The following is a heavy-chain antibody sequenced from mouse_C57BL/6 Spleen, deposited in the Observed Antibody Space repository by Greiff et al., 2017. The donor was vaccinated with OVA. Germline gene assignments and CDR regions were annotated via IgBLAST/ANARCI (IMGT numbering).Heavy chain of an antibody. V-gene: IGHV2-2*01. CDR3: ARRDYYGSDAMDY. CDR2: IWSGGST. J-gene: IGHJ4*01. Sequence: VKLVESGPGLVQPSQSLPITCTASGFTLTSYGVHWVRQSPGKGLEWLGVIWSGGSTDHNAAFITRLSISKDNSKSQVFLKMISLQADDTAIYYCARRDYYGSDAMDYWGQGTSVTVSS. CDR1: GFTLTSYG. D-gene: IGHD1-1*01.